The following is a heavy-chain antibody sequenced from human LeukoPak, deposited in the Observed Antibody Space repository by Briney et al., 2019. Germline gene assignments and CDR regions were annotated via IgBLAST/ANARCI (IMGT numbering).Heavy chain of an antibody. CDR2: IYSDGST. J-gene: IGHJ4*02. Sequence: AGGSLRLSCAASGFTVSSNYMSWVRQAPGKGLEWVSEIYSDGSTYYADSVKGRFTISRDNSKNTLYLQMNSLRTEDTAVYYCARGHSGWYDYWGQGTLVTVSS. CDR1: GFTVSSNY. D-gene: IGHD6-19*01. V-gene: IGHV3-53*01. CDR3: ARGHSGWYDY.